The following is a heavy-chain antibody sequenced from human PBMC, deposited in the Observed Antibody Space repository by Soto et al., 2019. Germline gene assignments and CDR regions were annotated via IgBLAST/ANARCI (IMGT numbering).Heavy chain of an antibody. CDR3: AGVRDVVGGWFDP. J-gene: IGHJ5*02. CDR1: GYSFTDYY. Sequence: ASVKVSCKASGYSFTDYYIHWARQAPGQGLEWMGWINPHSGDTNYAQNFQGSVSLTRDTSTSTAYMELTSLTSDDTAVYFCAGVRDVVGGWFDPWGQGTLVTVS. D-gene: IGHD1-26*01. V-gene: IGHV1-2*04. CDR2: INPHSGDT.